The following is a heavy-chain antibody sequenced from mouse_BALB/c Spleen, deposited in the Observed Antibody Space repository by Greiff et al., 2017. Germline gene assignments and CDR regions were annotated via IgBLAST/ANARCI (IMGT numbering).Heavy chain of an antibody. CDR1: GYTFTSYT. CDR2: INPSSGYT. V-gene: IGHV1-4*01. Sequence: QVQLQQSGAELARPGASVKMSCKASGYTFTSYTMHWVNQRPGQGLEWIGYINPSSGYTNYNQKFNDKATLTADKSSSTAYMQLSSLTSEDSAVYYCARPSIYDGYYDYWGQGTLVTVSA. CDR3: ARPSIYDGYYDY. J-gene: IGHJ3*01. D-gene: IGHD2-3*01.